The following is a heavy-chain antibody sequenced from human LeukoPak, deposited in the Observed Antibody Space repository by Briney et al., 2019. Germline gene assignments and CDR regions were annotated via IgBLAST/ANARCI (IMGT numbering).Heavy chain of an antibody. CDR2: INSVGSTI. V-gene: IGHV3-74*01. D-gene: IGHD3-3*01. CDR1: GFTFSSSW. Sequence: PGGSLRLSCAASGFTFSSSWMHWVRQAPGKGLVWVSRINSVGSTIGYADSVKGRFTISRDNAKNTLYLQMNSLRAEDTAVYYCARDAFGVDKSPFWGQGTLVTVSS. J-gene: IGHJ4*02. CDR3: ARDAFGVDKSPF.